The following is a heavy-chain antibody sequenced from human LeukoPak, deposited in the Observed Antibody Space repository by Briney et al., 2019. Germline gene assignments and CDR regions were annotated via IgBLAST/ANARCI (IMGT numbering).Heavy chain of an antibody. D-gene: IGHD2-2*01. J-gene: IGHJ4*02. V-gene: IGHV1-69*04. CDR1: GDNFSSYV. CDR2: IIPTLDVA. CDR3: ASANWDDCSSTSCPPGDY. Sequence: ASVKVSCKASGDNFSSYVITWVRQAPGQGLEWMGRIIPTLDVANFAQKFKGRVTITADESTSTAYMELSSLRSEDTAVYYCASANWDDCSSTSCPPGDYWGQGTLVTVSS.